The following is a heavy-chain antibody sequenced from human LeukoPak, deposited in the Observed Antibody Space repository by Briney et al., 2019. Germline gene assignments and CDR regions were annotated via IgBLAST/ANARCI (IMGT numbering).Heavy chain of an antibody. CDR1: GFTFSSYW. J-gene: IGHJ4*02. D-gene: IGHD6-13*01. CDR3: ARDLPQKGIAATWRATRDY. V-gene: IGHV3-74*01. CDR2: INSDGSST. Sequence: GGSLRFSCAASGFTFSSYWMHWVRQAPGKGLVWVSRINSDGSSTSYADSVKGRFTISRDNAKNTLYLQMNSLRAEDTAVYYCARDLPQKGIAATWRATRDYWGQGTLVTVSS.